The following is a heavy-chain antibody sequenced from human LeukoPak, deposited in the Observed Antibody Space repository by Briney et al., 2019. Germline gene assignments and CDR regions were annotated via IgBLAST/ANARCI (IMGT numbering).Heavy chain of an antibody. CDR2: IIPIFGTA. CDR3: ARGSTPERGSRRYYYDSSGYPFDY. Sequence: SVKVSCKASGGTFSCYAISWVRQAPGQGLEWMGRIIPIFGTANYAQKFQGRVTITTDESTSTAYMELSSLRSEDTAVYYCARGSTPERGSRRYYYDSSGYPFDYWGQGTLVTVSS. V-gene: IGHV1-69*05. D-gene: IGHD3-22*01. CDR1: GGTFSCYA. J-gene: IGHJ4*02.